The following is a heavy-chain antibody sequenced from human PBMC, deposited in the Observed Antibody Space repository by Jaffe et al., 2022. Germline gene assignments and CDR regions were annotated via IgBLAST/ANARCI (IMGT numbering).Heavy chain of an antibody. D-gene: IGHD5-12*01. CDR2: INTNTGNP. V-gene: IGHV7-4-1*02. Sequence: QVQLVQSGSELKKPGASVKVSCKASGYTFTSYAMNWVRQAPGQGLEWMGWINTNTGNPTYAQGFTGRFVFSLDTSVSTAYLQISSLKAEDTAVYYCARAGVATVESWEYYYYYYMDVWGKGTTVTVSS. J-gene: IGHJ6*03. CDR3: ARAGVATVESWEYYYYYYMDV. CDR1: GYTFTSYA.